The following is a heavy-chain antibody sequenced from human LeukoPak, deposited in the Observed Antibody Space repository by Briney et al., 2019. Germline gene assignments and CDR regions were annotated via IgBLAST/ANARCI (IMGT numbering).Heavy chain of an antibody. Sequence: PSETLSLTCTVSGGSISSGGYYWSWIRQPPGKGLEWIGYIYHSGSTYYNPSLKSRVTISVDRSKNQLSLKLSSVTAADTAVYYCARVRIAAAGFDYWGQGTLVTVSS. CDR3: ARVRIAAAGFDY. D-gene: IGHD6-13*01. CDR2: IYHSGST. J-gene: IGHJ4*02. V-gene: IGHV4-30-2*01. CDR1: GGSISSGGYY.